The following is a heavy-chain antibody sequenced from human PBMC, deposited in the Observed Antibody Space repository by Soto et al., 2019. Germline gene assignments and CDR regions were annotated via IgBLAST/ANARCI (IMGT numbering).Heavy chain of an antibody. Sequence: ASVKVSCKAPGGTFSTYIISWVRQAPGQGLEWMGRIIPIPDITNYAQKFQGRVTVTADRSTSTAYMELTSLKSEDTAVYYCARDRITTRGDAFDLWGQGTTVTVSS. V-gene: IGHV1-69*04. D-gene: IGHD3-3*01. CDR1: GGTFSTYI. J-gene: IGHJ3*01. CDR3: ARDRITTRGDAFDL. CDR2: IIPIPDIT.